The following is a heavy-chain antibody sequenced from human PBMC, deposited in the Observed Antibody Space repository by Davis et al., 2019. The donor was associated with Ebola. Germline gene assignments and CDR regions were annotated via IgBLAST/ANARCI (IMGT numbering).Heavy chain of an antibody. CDR2: IYYSGST. V-gene: IGHV4-39*07. Sequence: SETLSLTCTVSGGSISSSSYYWGWIRQPPGKGLEWIGSIYYSGSTYYNPSLKSRVTISVDTSKNQFSLKLSSVTAADTAVYYCTTTTVTSDYWGQGTLVTVSS. J-gene: IGHJ4*02. D-gene: IGHD4-17*01. CDR3: TTTTVTSDY. CDR1: GGSISSSSYY.